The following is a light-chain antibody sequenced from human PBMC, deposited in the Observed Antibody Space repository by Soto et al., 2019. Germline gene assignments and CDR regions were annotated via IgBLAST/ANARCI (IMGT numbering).Light chain of an antibody. Sequence: DIVLTQSPDSLAVSLGGRATINCKSSQSVLYSSNNMNYLAWYQQKPGQPPQLLIYWASTRESGVPDRFSGSGSGADFTLTISSLQAEDVAVYYCQQYYSTPITFGQGTRLEIK. J-gene: IGKJ5*01. CDR3: QQYYSTPIT. CDR2: WAS. CDR1: QSVLYSSNNMNY. V-gene: IGKV4-1*01.